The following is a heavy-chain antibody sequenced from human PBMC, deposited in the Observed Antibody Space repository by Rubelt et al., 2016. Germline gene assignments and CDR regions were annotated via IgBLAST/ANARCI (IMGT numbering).Heavy chain of an antibody. V-gene: IGHV3-33*01. CDR1: GFTFSSYG. D-gene: IGHD6-19*01. CDR2: IWYDGSNK. J-gene: IGHJ6*02. Sequence: EDGGGVVQPGRSLRLSCAASGFTFSSYGMHWVRQAPGKGLEWVAVIWYDGSNKYYADSVKGRFTISRDNSKNTLYLQMNSLRAEETAVYYCARPIAVAGRENYYYYGMDVWGQGTTVTVSS. CDR3: ARPIAVAGRENYYYYGMDV.